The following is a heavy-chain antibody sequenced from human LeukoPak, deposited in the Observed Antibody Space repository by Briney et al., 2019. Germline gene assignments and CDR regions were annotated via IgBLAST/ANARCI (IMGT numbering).Heavy chain of an antibody. CDR1: GFTFSSYG. Sequence: GGSLRLSCAASGFTFSSYGMHWVRQAPGKGLEWVAVISYDGSNKYYVDSVKGRITISRDNSKNTLYLQMNSLRAEDTAVYCCAKDTLGSGIDGMDVWGQGTTVTVSS. D-gene: IGHD3-10*01. J-gene: IGHJ6*02. CDR2: ISYDGSNK. CDR3: AKDTLGSGIDGMDV. V-gene: IGHV3-30*18.